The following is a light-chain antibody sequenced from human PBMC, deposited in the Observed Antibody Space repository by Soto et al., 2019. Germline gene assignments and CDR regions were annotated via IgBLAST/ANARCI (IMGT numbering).Light chain of an antibody. CDR1: QSVSSSY. CDR3: QQFGSSPLFT. V-gene: IGKV3-20*01. J-gene: IGKJ3*01. Sequence: EIVLTQSPGTLSLSPGKRATLSCRASQSVSSSYLAWYKQKPGQAPRLLIYGASSRATGIPDRFSGSGSGTDFTLTISRLDSEDFAVYYCQQFGSSPLFTFGPGTKVDVK. CDR2: GAS.